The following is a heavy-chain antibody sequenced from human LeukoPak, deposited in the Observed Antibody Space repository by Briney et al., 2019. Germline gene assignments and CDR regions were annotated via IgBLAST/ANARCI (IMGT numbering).Heavy chain of an antibody. CDR3: AREDDSSGYYPH. V-gene: IGHV3-48*03. J-gene: IGHJ4*02. D-gene: IGHD3-22*01. CDR1: GFTFSSYE. Sequence: PGGSLRLSCAASGFTFSSYEMNWVRQAPGKGLEWVSYISSSGSTIYYADSVKGRFTISRDNAKNSLYLQTNSLRAEDTAVYYCAREDDSSGYYPHWGQGTLVTVSS. CDR2: ISSSGSTI.